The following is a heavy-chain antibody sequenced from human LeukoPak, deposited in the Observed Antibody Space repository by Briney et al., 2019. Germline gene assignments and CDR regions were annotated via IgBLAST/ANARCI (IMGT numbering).Heavy chain of an antibody. V-gene: IGHV4-4*08. CDR1: DGSISGFY. CDR2: VYSSGST. Sequence: SETLSLTCTVSDGSISGFYWTWIRQSPGRGLEWIGYVYSSGSTNYNPSLRSRVTISLDTSKNQFSLKLYSVTAADTAVYYCARDPGGWFDPWGQGALVNVSS. J-gene: IGHJ5*02. D-gene: IGHD3-10*01. CDR3: ARDPGGWFDP.